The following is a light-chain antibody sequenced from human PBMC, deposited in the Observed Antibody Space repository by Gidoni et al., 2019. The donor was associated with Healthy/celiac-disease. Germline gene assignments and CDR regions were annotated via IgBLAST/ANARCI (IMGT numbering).Light chain of an antibody. CDR2: AAS. V-gene: IGKV1-39*01. J-gene: IGKJ2*01. Sequence: DSQMNQSPSSLSASVGDRVTITCRASQSISSYLNWYQQKPGKAPKLLIYAASSLQSGVPSRFSGSGSVTDFTLTISRLQPEDFATYYCQQSYSTPGTFGQGTKLEIK. CDR1: QSISSY. CDR3: QQSYSTPGT.